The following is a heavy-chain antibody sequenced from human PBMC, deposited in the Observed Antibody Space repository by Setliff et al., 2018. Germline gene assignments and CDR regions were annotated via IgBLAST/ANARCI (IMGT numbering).Heavy chain of an antibody. J-gene: IGHJ4*02. Sequence: SVKVSCKASGGTFSSYAISWVRQVPGQGLEWMGGIIPILGIANYAQKFQGRVTITADESTSTAYMELSSLRSEDTAVYYCARESGSGSTAVYGGQGTLVTVS. CDR2: IIPILGIA. V-gene: IGHV1-69*10. CDR1: GGTFSSYA. CDR3: ARESGSGSTAVY. D-gene: IGHD3-10*01.